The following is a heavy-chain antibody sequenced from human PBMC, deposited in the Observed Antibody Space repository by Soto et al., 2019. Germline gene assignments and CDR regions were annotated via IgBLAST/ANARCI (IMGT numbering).Heavy chain of an antibody. J-gene: IGHJ6*02. CDR1: GFSLDSTGMC. CDR3: ARVVTAGAYYYYGMDV. CDR2: IDWADDK. D-gene: IGHD6-19*01. V-gene: IGHV2-70*20. Sequence: SGPTLVNPTQTLTLTCGFSGFSLDSTGMCVTWVRQSPGRALEWLALIDWADDKYYSSSLKTRLTISRDTSINQVVLTMADMDPADTATYYCARVVTAGAYYYYGMDVWGPGTTVTVS.